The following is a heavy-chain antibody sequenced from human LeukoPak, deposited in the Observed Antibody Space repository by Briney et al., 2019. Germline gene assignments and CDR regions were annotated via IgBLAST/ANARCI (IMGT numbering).Heavy chain of an antibody. CDR3: AFHSSGWSEYFQH. CDR2: IYSGGST. V-gene: IGHV3-53*01. D-gene: IGHD6-19*01. CDR1: GFTVSSNY. Sequence: GGSLRPSCAASGFTVSSNYMSWVRQAPGKGLEWVSVIYSGGSTYYADSVKGRFTISRDNSKNTLYLQMNSLRAEDTAVYYCAFHSSGWSEYFQHWGQGTLVTVSS. J-gene: IGHJ1*01.